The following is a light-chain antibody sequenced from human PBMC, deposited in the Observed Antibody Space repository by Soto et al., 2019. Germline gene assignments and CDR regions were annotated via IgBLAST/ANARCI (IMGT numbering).Light chain of an antibody. J-gene: IGKJ1*01. V-gene: IGKV3D-15*01. Sequence: EIVMTQSPATLSVSPGERATLSCRASQSVNSNLAWYQQKPGQAPRLLIYGASSRATGVPARFSGSGFGTEFTLTIASLQSEDFAVYYCQQYNYQGTFGQGTKVDI. CDR1: QSVNSN. CDR3: QQYNYQGT. CDR2: GAS.